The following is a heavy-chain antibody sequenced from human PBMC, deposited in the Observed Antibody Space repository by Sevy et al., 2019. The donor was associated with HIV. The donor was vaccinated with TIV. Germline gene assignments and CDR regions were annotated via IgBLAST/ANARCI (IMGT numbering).Heavy chain of an antibody. CDR2: ISSSNNYI. CDR1: GFTFSSYS. Sequence: GGSLRLSCAASGFTFSSYSMNWVRQAPGKGLEWVSSISSSNNYIYYADSLKGRFTISTDNAKNQLYLQMNSLRAEDTAVYYCARDLREYSSSSKNYFDYWGQGILVTVSS. D-gene: IGHD6-6*01. CDR3: ARDLREYSSSSKNYFDY. J-gene: IGHJ4*02. V-gene: IGHV3-21*03.